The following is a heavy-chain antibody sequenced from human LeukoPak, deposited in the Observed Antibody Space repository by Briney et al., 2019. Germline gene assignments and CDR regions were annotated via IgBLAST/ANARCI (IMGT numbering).Heavy chain of an antibody. CDR3: ARVVDCSSTSCYSGYYYYGMDV. CDR2: IYYSGST. V-gene: IGHV4-59*01. J-gene: IGHJ6*02. CDR1: GGSTSSYY. D-gene: IGHD2-2*01. Sequence: PSETLSLTCTVSGGSTSSYYWSWIRQPPGKGLEWIGYIYYSGSTSYNPSLKSRVTISVDTSKNQFSLKLSSVTAADTAVYYCARVVDCSSTSCYSGYYYYGMDVWGQGTTVTVSS.